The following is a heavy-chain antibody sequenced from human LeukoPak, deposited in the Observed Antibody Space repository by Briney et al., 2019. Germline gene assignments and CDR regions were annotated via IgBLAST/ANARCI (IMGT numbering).Heavy chain of an antibody. CDR3: ATGPESNWDDGY. J-gene: IGHJ4*02. V-gene: IGHV4-34*01. Sequence: SETLSLTCAVYGGSFSGYYWSWIRQPPGKGLEWIGEINHSGSTNYNPSLKSRVTISVDKSKNQFSLKLSSVTAADTAVYYCATGPESNWDDGYWGQGTLVTVSS. D-gene: IGHD1-20*01. CDR2: INHSGST. CDR1: GGSFSGYY.